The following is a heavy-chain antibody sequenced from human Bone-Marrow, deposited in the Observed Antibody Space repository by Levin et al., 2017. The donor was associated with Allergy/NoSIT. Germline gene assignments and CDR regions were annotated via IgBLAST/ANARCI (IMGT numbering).Heavy chain of an antibody. CDR3: AKVADDYRPGGLYYMDV. Sequence: PGGSLRLSCEVSGFNFGAYAMNWVRQAPGKGLEWVSGISIGRASYYSDSVKGRFITSRDNAKNTVVLQMNSLRVEDTAVYYCAKVADDYRPGGLYYMDVWGKGTSVTVSS. D-gene: IGHD4/OR15-4a*01. CDR1: GFNFGAYA. J-gene: IGHJ6*03. V-gene: IGHV3-23*01. CDR2: ISIGRAS.